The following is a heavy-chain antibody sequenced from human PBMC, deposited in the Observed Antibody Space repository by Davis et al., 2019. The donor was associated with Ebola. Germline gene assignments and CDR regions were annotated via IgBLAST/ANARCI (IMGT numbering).Heavy chain of an antibody. CDR2: INSDGTFT. D-gene: IGHD4-17*01. CDR3: AADYGEFYFDY. CDR1: AFTFSNYW. Sequence: PGGSLRLSCAASAFTFSNYWMYWVRQAPGEGLMCVSRINSDGTFTTYADSVKGRFTITRDNAKNSLYLQMNSLRAEDTAVYYCAADYGEFYFDYWGQGTLVTVSS. J-gene: IGHJ4*02. V-gene: IGHV3-74*01.